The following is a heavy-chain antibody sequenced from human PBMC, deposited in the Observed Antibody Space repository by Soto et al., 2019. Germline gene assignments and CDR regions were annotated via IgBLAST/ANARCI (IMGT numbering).Heavy chain of an antibody. CDR1: GYTFTSYD. J-gene: IGHJ3*02. CDR2: MNPNSGNT. CDR3: AREPFLYYDDVWGSYLNDAFYI. D-gene: IGHD3-16*02. V-gene: IGHV1-8*01. Sequence: ASVKVSCKASGYTFTSYDIHWVRQATGQGLEWMGWMNPNSGNTGYAQKFQGRVTMTRNTSISTAYMELSSLRSEDTAVYNCAREPFLYYDDVWGSYLNDAFYIWGQGTMVTVSS.